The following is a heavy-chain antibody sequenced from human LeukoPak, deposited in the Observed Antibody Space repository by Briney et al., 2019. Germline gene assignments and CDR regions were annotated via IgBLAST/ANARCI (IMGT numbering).Heavy chain of an antibody. D-gene: IGHD3-16*02. CDR3: ARVLYDYVWGSYRPEGFDI. CDR2: IYHSGST. J-gene: IGHJ3*02. CDR1: GGSISSGGYY. V-gene: IGHV4-30-2*01. Sequence: SETLSLTCTVSGGSISSGGYYWSWIRQPPGKGLEWIGYIYHSGSTYYNPSLKSRVTISVDRSKNQFSLKLSSVTAADTAVYYCARVLYDYVWGSYRPEGFDIWGQGTMVTVSS.